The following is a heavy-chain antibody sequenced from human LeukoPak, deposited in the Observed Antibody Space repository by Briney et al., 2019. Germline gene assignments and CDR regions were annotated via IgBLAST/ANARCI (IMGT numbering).Heavy chain of an antibody. V-gene: IGHV4-4*02. J-gene: IGHJ5*02. Sequence: SETLSLTCAVSGGSISSSNWWSWVRQPPGKGLEWIGEIYHSGSTSYNPSLKSRVTISVDKSKNQFSLKLSSVTDADTAVYYCARGGSSRPLGFDPWGQGTLVTVSS. CDR1: GGSISSSNW. CDR2: IYHSGST. D-gene: IGHD6-13*01. CDR3: ARGGSSRPLGFDP.